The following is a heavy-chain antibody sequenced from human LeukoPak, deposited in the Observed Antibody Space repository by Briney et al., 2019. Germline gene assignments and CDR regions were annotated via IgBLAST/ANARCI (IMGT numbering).Heavy chain of an antibody. CDR2: IKKDGSEK. V-gene: IGHV3-7*01. D-gene: IGHD1-26*01. J-gene: IGHJ6*02. CDR3: ARRGATPAGYYYAMDV. CDR1: GFTVSSNY. Sequence: GGSLRLSCAASGFTVSSNYMSWVRQAPGKGLEWVANIKKDGSEKYYVDSLKGRFTISRDNAKNSLYLQMNSLRVEDTAVFYCARRGATPAGYYYAMDVWGQGTTVTVSS.